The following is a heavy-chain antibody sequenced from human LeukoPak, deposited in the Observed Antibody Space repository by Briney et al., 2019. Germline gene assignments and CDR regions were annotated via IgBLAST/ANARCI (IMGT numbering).Heavy chain of an antibody. CDR1: GGSFSGYY. V-gene: IGHV4-34*01. CDR3: AREEAGYSSSWYFGRSRAFDI. Sequence: PSETLSLTCAVYGGSFSGYYWSWIRQPPGKGLEWLGEINHSGSTNYNPSLKSRVTISVDTSKNQFPLKLSSVTAADTAVYYCAREEAGYSSSWYFGRSRAFDIWGQGTMVTVSS. D-gene: IGHD6-13*01. CDR2: INHSGST. J-gene: IGHJ3*02.